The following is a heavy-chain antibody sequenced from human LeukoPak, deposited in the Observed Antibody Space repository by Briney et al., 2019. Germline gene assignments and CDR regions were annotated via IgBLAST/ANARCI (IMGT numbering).Heavy chain of an antibody. CDR3: ARAGGLTTHDAFDI. J-gene: IGHJ3*02. CDR2: IYYSGST. Sequence: GNIYYSGSTYYNPSLKSRVTISVDTSKNQFSLKLSSVTAADTAVYYCARAGGLTTHDAFDIWGQGTMVTVSS. D-gene: IGHD4-23*01. V-gene: IGHV4-30-4*05.